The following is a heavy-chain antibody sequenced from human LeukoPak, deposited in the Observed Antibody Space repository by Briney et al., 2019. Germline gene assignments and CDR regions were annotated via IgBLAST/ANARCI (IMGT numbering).Heavy chain of an antibody. Sequence: GRSLRLSCAASGFTFSSYGMHWVRQAPGKGLEWVAVISYDGSNKYYADSVKGRFTISRDNSKNMLYLQMNSLRAEDTAVYYCAKGLPSSSSWHFDYWGQGTLVTVSS. CDR3: AKGLPSSSSWHFDY. J-gene: IGHJ4*02. D-gene: IGHD6-13*01. V-gene: IGHV3-30*18. CDR2: ISYDGSNK. CDR1: GFTFSSYG.